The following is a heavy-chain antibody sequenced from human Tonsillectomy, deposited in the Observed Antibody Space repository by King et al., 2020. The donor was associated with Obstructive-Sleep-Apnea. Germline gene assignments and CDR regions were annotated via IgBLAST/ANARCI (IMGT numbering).Heavy chain of an antibody. CDR2: ISYDGSYK. Sequence: VQLVESGGGVVQPGRSLRLSCATSGFTFSSYGMHLVRQAPGTGLDWVAVISYDGSYKYYADSVKGRFTTSRDNSKNTLYLQMNSLRGEDTAVYYCAKDSALRATRAGFYVDYWGQGTLVTVSS. CDR3: AKDSALRATRAGFYVDY. D-gene: IGHD5-12*01. J-gene: IGHJ4*02. V-gene: IGHV3-30*18. CDR1: GFTFSSYG.